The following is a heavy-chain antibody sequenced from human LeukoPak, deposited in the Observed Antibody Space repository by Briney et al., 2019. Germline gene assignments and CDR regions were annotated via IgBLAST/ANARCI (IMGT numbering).Heavy chain of an antibody. CDR2: ISGSGGST. CDR1: GXTLRSHA. J-gene: IGHJ4*02. CDR3: AKQMSTVTFTPFDY. D-gene: IGHD3-16*01. Sequence: GGSLRLSCAASGXTLRSHAMSWVRQAPGKGLEWISAISGSGGSTDYVDSVKGRFTISRDNSKNTLYLQMNSLRADDTAVYYCAKQMSTVTFTPFDYWGQGTLVTVSS. V-gene: IGHV3-23*01.